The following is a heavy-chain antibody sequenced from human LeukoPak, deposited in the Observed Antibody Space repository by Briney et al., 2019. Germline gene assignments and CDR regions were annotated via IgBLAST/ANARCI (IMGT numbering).Heavy chain of an antibody. Sequence: SETLSLTCTVSGASISTYYWSWIRQPPGKGLEWIGEINHSGSTNYNPSLKSRVTISVDTSKNQFSLKLSSVTAADTAVYYCASSEASSSWYLVDYWGQGTLVTVSS. D-gene: IGHD6-13*01. V-gene: IGHV4-34*01. CDR2: INHSGST. J-gene: IGHJ4*02. CDR3: ASSEASSSWYLVDY. CDR1: GASISTYY.